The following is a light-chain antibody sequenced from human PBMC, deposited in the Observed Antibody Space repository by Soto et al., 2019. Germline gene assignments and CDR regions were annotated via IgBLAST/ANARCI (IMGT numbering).Light chain of an antibody. CDR3: QKYNSAPLT. V-gene: IGKV1-27*01. J-gene: IGKJ4*01. Sequence: DVQMTQSPSSLSASVGDRVTITCRASQGIAPYLAWFQQKPGKVPKLLIYAASTLQSGVPSRFSGSGSGTDFTLTISSLQPEDVATYYCQKYNSAPLTFGGG. CDR1: QGIAPY. CDR2: AAS.